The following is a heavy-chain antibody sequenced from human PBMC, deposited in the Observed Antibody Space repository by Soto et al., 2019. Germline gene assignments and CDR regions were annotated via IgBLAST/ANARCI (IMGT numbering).Heavy chain of an antibody. D-gene: IGHD3-22*01. CDR2: ISGSGGST. Sequence: WGSLRLSCAASGFTCSSYAMSWVRQAPGKGLEWVSAISGSGGSTYYADSVKGRFTISRDNSKNTLYLQMNSLRAEDTAVYYCAKDALPGYYDSSGYSPSPVYFDYWGQGTLVTVSS. J-gene: IGHJ4*02. CDR3: AKDALPGYYDSSGYSPSPVYFDY. CDR1: GFTCSSYA. V-gene: IGHV3-23*01.